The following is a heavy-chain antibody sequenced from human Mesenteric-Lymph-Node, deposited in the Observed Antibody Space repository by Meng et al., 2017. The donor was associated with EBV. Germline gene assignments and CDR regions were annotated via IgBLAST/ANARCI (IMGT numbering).Heavy chain of an antibody. CDR1: GESSSGYY. CDR3: ARGAAFLVQ. Sequence: QVQLRQGGAGLLKPSEPLSLPCVVYGESSSGYYWTWIRQPPGKGLEWIGEINHSGSTNYSPSLKSRVTISGDTSKKEFSLKLTSVTAADTAVYYCARGAAFLVQWGQGTLVTVSS. J-gene: IGHJ4*02. CDR2: INHSGST. D-gene: IGHD3-10*01. V-gene: IGHV4-34*01.